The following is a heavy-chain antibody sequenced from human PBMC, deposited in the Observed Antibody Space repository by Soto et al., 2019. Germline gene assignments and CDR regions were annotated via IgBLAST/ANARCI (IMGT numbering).Heavy chain of an antibody. CDR1: GFTFSSYG. Sequence: GGSLRLSCAASGFTFSSYGMHWVRQAPGKGLEWVAVIWYDGSNKYYADSVKGRFTVSRDNSKNTLYLQMNSLRAEDTAVYYCARAALEFDAFDIWGQGTMVTVS. J-gene: IGHJ3*02. D-gene: IGHD2-2*01. V-gene: IGHV3-33*01. CDR3: ARAALEFDAFDI. CDR2: IWYDGSNK.